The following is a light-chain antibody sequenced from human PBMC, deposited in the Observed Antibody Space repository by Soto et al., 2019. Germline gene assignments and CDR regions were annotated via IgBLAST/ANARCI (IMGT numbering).Light chain of an antibody. V-gene: IGLV2-14*01. Sequence: QSALTQPASVSGSPGQSITISCTATTSDVGGFDSVSWYQQHPGTAPRVIIYEVSNRPSGVSYRFSGSKSANTASLTISGLQDDDEADYYCSSYTTSSTWLFGGGTKLAVL. J-gene: IGLJ3*02. CDR3: SSYTTSSTWL. CDR1: TSDVGGFDS. CDR2: EVS.